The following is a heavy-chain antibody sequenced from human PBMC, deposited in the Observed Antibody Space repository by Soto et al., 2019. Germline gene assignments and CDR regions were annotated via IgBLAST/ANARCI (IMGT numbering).Heavy chain of an antibody. D-gene: IGHD4-4*01. J-gene: IGHJ5*02. Sequence: VKVSCKASGYPFSDNQIHWLRRAPGQGLEWMGRINPKSDDTNYAQKFQGRVTMTRDTSIDTAYLELTGLTSDDTATYYCARKHSLDYIRWGLDPWGQGTLVTVSS. CDR3: ARKHSLDYIRWGLDP. CDR1: GYPFSDNQ. V-gene: IGHV1-2*02. CDR2: INPKSDDT.